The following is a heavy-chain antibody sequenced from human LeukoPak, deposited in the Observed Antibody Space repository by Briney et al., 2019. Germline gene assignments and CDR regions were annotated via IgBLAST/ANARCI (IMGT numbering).Heavy chain of an antibody. D-gene: IGHD3-22*01. CDR1: GGTFSSYA. J-gene: IGHJ4*02. CDR3: AGLDSSGYYFGY. CDR2: IIPIFGTA. V-gene: IGHV1-69*05. Sequence: GASVKVSCKASGGTFSSYAISWVRQAPGQGLEWMGRIIPIFGTANYAQKFQGRVTITTDESTSTAYMELSSLRSEDTAVYYCAGLDSSGYYFGYWGQGTLVTVSS.